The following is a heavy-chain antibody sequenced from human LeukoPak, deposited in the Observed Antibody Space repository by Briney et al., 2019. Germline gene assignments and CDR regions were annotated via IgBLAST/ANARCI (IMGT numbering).Heavy chain of an antibody. J-gene: IGHJ4*02. V-gene: IGHV5-51*01. CDR1: GYSFTSYW. Sequence: GASVKVSCKGSGYSFTSYWIAWVRQMPGKGPEWMGIIYPDDSDTRYSPSFQGQVTITADKSISTAYLQWSSLKASDNAMYYCARQRRSSGWPNDYWGQGTLVTVSS. CDR2: IYPDDSDT. D-gene: IGHD6-19*01. CDR3: ARQRRSSGWPNDY.